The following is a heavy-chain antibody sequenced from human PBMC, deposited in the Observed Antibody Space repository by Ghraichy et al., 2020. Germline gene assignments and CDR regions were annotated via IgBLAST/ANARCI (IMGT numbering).Heavy chain of an antibody. CDR2: IYNNGNT. D-gene: IGHD4-17*01. V-gene: IGHV4-4*07. CDR1: GVSISSSF. Sequence: SQTLSLTCTLSGVSISSSFWSWIRQPAGKGLEYIGRIYNNGNTKYNPSLKSRVTMSVDTSKNEFSLKLTSVTAADTAVYYCARWFRDYGEYFDYWGQGTLVTVSS. J-gene: IGHJ4*02. CDR3: ARWFRDYGEYFDY.